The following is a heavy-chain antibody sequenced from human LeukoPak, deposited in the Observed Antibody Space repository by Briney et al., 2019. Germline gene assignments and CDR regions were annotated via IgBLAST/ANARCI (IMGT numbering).Heavy chain of an antibody. CDR2: INSDGSST. D-gene: IGHD3-22*01. J-gene: IGHJ4*02. CDR1: GFTFSSYW. V-gene: IGHV3-74*01. Sequence: GGSLRLSCAASGFTFSSYWMHWVRQAPGKGLVWVSRINSDGSSTSNADSVKGRFTISRDNAKNTLYLQMNSLRAEDTAVYYCARLLYYYDSSGYYTTFDYWGQGTLVTVSS. CDR3: ARLLYYYDSSGYYTTFDY.